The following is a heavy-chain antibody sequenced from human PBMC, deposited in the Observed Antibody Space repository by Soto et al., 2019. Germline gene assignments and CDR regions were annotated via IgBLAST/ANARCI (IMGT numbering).Heavy chain of an antibody. D-gene: IGHD3-10*01. CDR1: GASISSYY. Sequence: SETLSLTCSVSGASISSYYYTWIRQTPGKGLEWIGYIYLGGSINYNPSFKSRVIISVDTSKNQFSVRLSSVTAADTAVYYCARARLGTLFRGFNWLGPWGPGTLVTVSS. CDR2: IYLGGSI. J-gene: IGHJ5*02. CDR3: ARARLGTLFRGFNWLGP. V-gene: IGHV4-59*01.